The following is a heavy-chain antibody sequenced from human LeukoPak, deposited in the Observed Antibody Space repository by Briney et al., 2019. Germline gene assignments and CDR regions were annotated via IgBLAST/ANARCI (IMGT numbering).Heavy chain of an antibody. CDR3: ASRIAARPDLWFDP. D-gene: IGHD6-6*01. V-gene: IGHV4-34*01. CDR1: GGSFRGYY. J-gene: IGHJ5*02. Sequence: SETLPLTRAVNGGSFRGYYWSWIGQPPGKGLEWIGEINHSGSTNYNPSLQSRVTVSVHTSKNQVSLKLSSVTAADTAVYYCASRIAARPDLWFDPWGQGTLVTVSS. CDR2: INHSGST.